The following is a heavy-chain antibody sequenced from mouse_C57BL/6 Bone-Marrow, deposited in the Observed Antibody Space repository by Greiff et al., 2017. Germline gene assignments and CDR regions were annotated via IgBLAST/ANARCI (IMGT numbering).Heavy chain of an antibody. CDR3: ARICYSKCYAMDY. J-gene: IGHJ4*01. CDR2: IYPGGGST. D-gene: IGHD2-5*01. Sequence: QVQLQQSGAELVRPGTSVKMSCKASGYTFTNYWIGWAKQRPGHGLEWIGDIYPGGGSTNYNEKFKGKATLTADKSSSTAYMQFSSLTSEDSAIYYCARICYSKCYAMDYWGQGTSVTVSS. V-gene: IGHV1-63*01. CDR1: GYTFTNYW.